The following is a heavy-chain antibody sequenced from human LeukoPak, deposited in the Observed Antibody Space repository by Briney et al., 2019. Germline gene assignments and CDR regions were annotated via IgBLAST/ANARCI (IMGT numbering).Heavy chain of an antibody. CDR3: ATNADYDFWSGYYYY. J-gene: IGHJ4*02. Sequence: SETLSLTCTVSGGSISSSSYYWGWIRQPPGKGLEWIGYIYYSGSTNYNPSLKSRVTISVDTSKNQFSLKLSSVTAADTAVYYCATNADYDFWSGYYYYWGQGTLVTVSS. D-gene: IGHD3-3*01. V-gene: IGHV4-61*05. CDR1: GGSISSSSYY. CDR2: IYYSGST.